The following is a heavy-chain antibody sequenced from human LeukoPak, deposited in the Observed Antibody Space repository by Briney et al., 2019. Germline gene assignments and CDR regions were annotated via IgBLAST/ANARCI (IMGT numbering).Heavy chain of an antibody. D-gene: IGHD4-17*01. V-gene: IGHV1-8*02. CDR2: MNPNSGNT. Sequence: ASVKVSCKASGYTFTSYGISWVRQATGQGLEWMGWMNPNSGNTGYAQKFQGRVTMTRNTSISTAYMELSSLRSEDTAVYYCARDYASHMNDYWGQGTLVTVSS. J-gene: IGHJ4*02. CDR1: GYTFTSYG. CDR3: ARDYASHMNDY.